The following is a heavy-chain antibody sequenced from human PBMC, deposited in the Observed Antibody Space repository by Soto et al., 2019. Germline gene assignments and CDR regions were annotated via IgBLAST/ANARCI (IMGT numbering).Heavy chain of an antibody. D-gene: IGHD5-12*01. J-gene: IGHJ5*02. CDR2: IYSGGST. CDR3: ARVRWEWLRYVRSFDP. Sequence: GGSLRLSCAASGFTVSSNYMSWVRQAPGKGLEWVSVIYSGGSTYYADSKKGRFTISRDNSKNTLYLQMNNQRAEDTAVYYCARVRWEWLRYVRSFDPWGQGTLVTVSS. CDR1: GFTVSSNY. V-gene: IGHV3-66*01.